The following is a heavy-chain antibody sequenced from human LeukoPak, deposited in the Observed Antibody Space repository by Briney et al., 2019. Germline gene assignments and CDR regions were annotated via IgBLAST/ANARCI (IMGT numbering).Heavy chain of an antibody. D-gene: IGHD2-15*01. CDR2: IIPIFGTA. J-gene: IGHJ6*04. V-gene: IGHV1-69*13. Sequence: SVKVSCKASGGTFSSYAVSWVRQAPGQGLEWMGGIIPIFGTANYAQKFQGRVTITADESTTTAYMELSSLRSEDTAVYYCASERLGYCSGGSCSKRAYGMDVWGKGTTVTVSS. CDR3: ASERLGYCSGGSCSKRAYGMDV. CDR1: GGTFSSYA.